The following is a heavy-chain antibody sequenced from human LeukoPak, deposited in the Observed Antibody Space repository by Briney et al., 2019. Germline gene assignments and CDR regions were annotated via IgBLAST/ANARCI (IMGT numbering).Heavy chain of an antibody. Sequence: SETLSLTCTVSGGSISSSSYYWGWIRQPPGKGLEWIGSIYYSGSTYYNPSLKSRVTISVDTSKNRFSLKLSSVTAADTAVYYCAREGPAAGTNSFDYWGQGTLVTVSS. CDR1: GGSISSSSYY. D-gene: IGHD6-13*01. CDR2: IYYSGST. J-gene: IGHJ4*02. V-gene: IGHV4-39*07. CDR3: AREGPAAGTNSFDY.